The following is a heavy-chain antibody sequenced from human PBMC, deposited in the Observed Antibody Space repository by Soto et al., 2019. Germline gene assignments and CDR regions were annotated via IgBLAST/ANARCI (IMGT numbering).Heavy chain of an antibody. D-gene: IGHD3-22*01. CDR2: IIPIFSTV. Sequence: VASVKVSCKAAGGTFSSYAISWVRQAPGQGLGWMGGIIPIFSTVNYVQKFQGRVTITADESTSTAYMELSSLRSEDTAVYYCVGYYYDTRGYYFDYWGQGTLVTVSS. CDR1: GGTFSSYA. CDR3: VGYYYDTRGYYFDY. V-gene: IGHV1-69*13. J-gene: IGHJ4*02.